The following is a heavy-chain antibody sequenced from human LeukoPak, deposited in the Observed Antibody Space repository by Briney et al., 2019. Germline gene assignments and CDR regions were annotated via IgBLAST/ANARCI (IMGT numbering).Heavy chain of an antibody. D-gene: IGHD6-19*01. CDR2: ISGSGGST. J-gene: IGHJ4*02. V-gene: IGHV3-23*01. CDR3: ARGRAVSGTYFDY. Sequence: GGSLRLSCAASGFTVSTKYMTWVRQAPGKGLEWVSAISGSGGSTYYADSVKGRFTISRDNSKNTLYLQMNSLRAEDTAVYYCARGRAVSGTYFDYWGQGTLVSVSS. CDR1: GFTVSTKY.